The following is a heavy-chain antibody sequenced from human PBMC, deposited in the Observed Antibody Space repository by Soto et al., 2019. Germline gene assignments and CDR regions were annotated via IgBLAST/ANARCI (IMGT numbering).Heavy chain of an antibody. CDR3: ARDLKGYCSSTSCYGGPDYYYYYMDV. J-gene: IGHJ6*03. CDR2: IYYSGST. V-gene: IGHV4-59*01. D-gene: IGHD2-2*01. Sequence: PSETLSLTCTVSGGSISSYYWSWIRQPPGKGLEWIGYIYYSGSTNYNPSLKSRVTISVDTSKNQFSLKLSSVTAADTAVYYCARDLKGYCSSTSCYGGPDYYYYYMDVWGKGTTVTVSS. CDR1: GGSISSYY.